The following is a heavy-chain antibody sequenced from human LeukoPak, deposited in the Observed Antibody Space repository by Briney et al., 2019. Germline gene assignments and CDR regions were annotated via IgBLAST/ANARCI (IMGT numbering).Heavy chain of an antibody. CDR1: GFTFSTYA. J-gene: IGHJ5*02. Sequence: GGSLRLSCAASGFTFSTYAMTWVRQAPGKGLEWVSAISGSGDSTHCADSVKGRFTISRDNSKNTLYLQMNSLRAEDTVVYFCAKVSGYCSITGCFPHGQWWFDPWGQGTLVTVSS. CDR2: ISGSGDST. V-gene: IGHV3-23*01. D-gene: IGHD2-2*01. CDR3: AKVSGYCSITGCFPHGQWWFDP.